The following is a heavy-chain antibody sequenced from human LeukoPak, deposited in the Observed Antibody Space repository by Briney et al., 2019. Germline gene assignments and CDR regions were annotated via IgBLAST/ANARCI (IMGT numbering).Heavy chain of an antibody. D-gene: IGHD3-10*01. CDR2: IYYSGST. Sequence: SETLSLTCTVSGGSISSSSYYWGWIRQPPGKGLEWIGSIYYSGSTYYNPSLKSRVTISVDTSKNQFSLKPSSVTAADTAVYYCARLSLYYYGSGRINWFDPWGQGTLVTVSS. V-gene: IGHV4-39*07. J-gene: IGHJ5*02. CDR1: GGSISSSSYY. CDR3: ARLSLYYYGSGRINWFDP.